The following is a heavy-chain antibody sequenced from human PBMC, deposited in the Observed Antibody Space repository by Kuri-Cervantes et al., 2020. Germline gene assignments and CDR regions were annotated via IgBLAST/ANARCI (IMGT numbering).Heavy chain of an antibody. V-gene: IGHV4-59*12. CDR2: IYYSGST. Sequence: ESLKISCAASGFTFDDYAMHWVRQAPGKGLEWIGYIYYSGSTNYNPSLKSRVTISVDKSKNQFSLKLSSVTAADTAVYYCARRLSMVRGVTIYNWFDPWGQGTLVTVSS. CDR3: ARRLSMVRGVTIYNWFDP. CDR1: GFTFDDYA. J-gene: IGHJ5*02. D-gene: IGHD3-10*01.